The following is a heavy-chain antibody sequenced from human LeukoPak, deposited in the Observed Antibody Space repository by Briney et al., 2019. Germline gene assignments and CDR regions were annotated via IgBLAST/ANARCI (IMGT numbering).Heavy chain of an antibody. CDR1: GYTFTAYS. V-gene: IGHV1-2*02. J-gene: IGHJ3*02. Sequence: ASVKVSCKASGYTFTAYSMHWVRRAPGQGLEWMGWINPNSGGTNYAQKFQGRVTMTRDTSITTAYMELSRLRSDDTAVYYCARDLDYYGPGSFFNIWGQGTMVTVSS. CDR2: INPNSGGT. CDR3: ARDLDYYGPGSFFNI. D-gene: IGHD3-10*01.